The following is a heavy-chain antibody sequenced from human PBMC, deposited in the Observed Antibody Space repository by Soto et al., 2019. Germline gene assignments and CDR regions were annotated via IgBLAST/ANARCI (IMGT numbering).Heavy chain of an antibody. CDR3: ARGLVGHIRHFDP. CDR2: ISSRSTNI. Sequence: GGSLRLSCAASGFTFSDYSMNWVRLAPGKGLEWVSSISSRSTNIYYADSVKGRFTVSRDDAQNSLYLHMSSVRAEDTALYYCARGLVGHIRHFDPWGQGTLVTVSS. V-gene: IGHV3-21*01. D-gene: IGHD1-26*01. J-gene: IGHJ5*02. CDR1: GFTFSDYS.